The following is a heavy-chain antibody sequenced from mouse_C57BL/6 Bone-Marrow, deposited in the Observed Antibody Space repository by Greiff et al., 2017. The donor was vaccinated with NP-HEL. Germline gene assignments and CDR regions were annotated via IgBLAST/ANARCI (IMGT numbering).Heavy chain of an antibody. J-gene: IGHJ1*03. V-gene: IGHV1-64*01. D-gene: IGHD2-1*01. CDR2: IHPNSGST. CDR3: AIYGNYWYFDV. CDR1: GYTFTSYW. Sequence: QVQLQQPGAELVKPGASVKLSCKASGYTFTSYWLHWVKQRPGQGLEWIGMIHPNSGSTNYNEKFKSKATLTVDKSSSTAYMQLSSLTSEDSAVYYCAIYGNYWYFDVWGTGTTVTVSS.